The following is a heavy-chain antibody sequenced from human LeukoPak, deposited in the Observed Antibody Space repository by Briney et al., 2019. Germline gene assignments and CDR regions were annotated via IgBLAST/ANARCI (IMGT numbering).Heavy chain of an antibody. CDR2: ISSGGVST. CDR3: AKDAAGPEY. V-gene: IGHV3-23*01. CDR1: GFTFSTYA. J-gene: IGHJ4*02. Sequence: GGSLRLSCAASGFTFSTYAMTWVRQAPGKGLEWVSAISSGGVSTYYADSVKGRFTVSRDNSKNTLYLQMNSLRAEDTAVYYCAKDAAGPEYWGQGTLVTVSS. D-gene: IGHD6-13*01.